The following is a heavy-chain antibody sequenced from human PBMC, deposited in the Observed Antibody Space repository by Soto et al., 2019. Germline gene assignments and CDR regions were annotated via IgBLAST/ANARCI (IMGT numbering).Heavy chain of an antibody. V-gene: IGHV3-30-3*01. CDR3: ARVTTVVRRDAFDI. CDR1: GFTFSSYA. J-gene: IGHJ3*02. Sequence: QVQLVESGGGVVQPGRSQRLSCAASGFTFSSYAMHWVRQAPGKGLEWVAVISYDGSNKYYADSVKGRFTISRDNSKNTLYLQMNSLRAEDTAVYYCARVTTVVRRDAFDIWGQGTMVTVSS. CDR2: ISYDGSNK. D-gene: IGHD4-17*01.